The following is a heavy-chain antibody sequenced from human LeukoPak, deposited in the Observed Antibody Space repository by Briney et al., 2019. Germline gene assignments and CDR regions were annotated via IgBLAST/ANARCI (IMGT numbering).Heavy chain of an antibody. CDR3: ARGDDSGAFDI. CDR2: INPSGGST. Sequence: ASVEVSCKAAGYTFTIYYMHWVRQAPGQGLEWMGIINPSGGSTSYAQKFQGRVTMTRDMSTSTVYMELSSLRSEDTAVYYCARGDDSGAFDIWGQGTMVTVSS. CDR1: GYTFTIYY. D-gene: IGHD2-21*02. J-gene: IGHJ3*02. V-gene: IGHV1-46*01.